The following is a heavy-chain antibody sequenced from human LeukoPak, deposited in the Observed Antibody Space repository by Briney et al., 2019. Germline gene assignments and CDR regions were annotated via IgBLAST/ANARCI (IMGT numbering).Heavy chain of an antibody. Sequence: GASVKVSCKVSGYTLTELSMHWVRQAPGKGLEWMGGFDPEDGETIYAQKFQGRVTMTEDTSTDTAYMEPSSLRSEDTAVYYCATDHCSGGSCSWFDPWGQGTLVTVSS. CDR2: FDPEDGET. CDR3: ATDHCSGGSCSWFDP. V-gene: IGHV1-24*01. D-gene: IGHD2-15*01. CDR1: GYTLTELS. J-gene: IGHJ5*02.